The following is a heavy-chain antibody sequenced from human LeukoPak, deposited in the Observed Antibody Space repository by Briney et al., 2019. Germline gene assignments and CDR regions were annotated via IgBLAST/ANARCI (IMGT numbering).Heavy chain of an antibody. CDR1: GFTFSSYA. D-gene: IGHD3-3*01. J-gene: IGHJ3*02. CDR3: ARDRPSSYYDFWSGYTDAFDI. V-gene: IGHV3-21*01. CDR2: ISSSSSYI. Sequence: GSLRLSCAASGFTFSSYAMSWVRQAPGKGLEWVSSISSSSSYIYYADSVKGRFTISRDNAKNSLYLQMNSLRAEDTAVYYCARDRPSSYYDFWSGYTDAFDIWGQGAMVTVSS.